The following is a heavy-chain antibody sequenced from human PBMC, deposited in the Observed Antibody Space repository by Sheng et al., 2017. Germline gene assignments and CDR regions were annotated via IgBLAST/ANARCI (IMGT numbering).Heavy chain of an antibody. J-gene: IGHJ5*02. CDR3: ARLDDYGDYGWFDP. CDR1: GGTFSSYT. D-gene: IGHD4-17*01. CDR2: IIPILGIA. V-gene: IGHV1-69*02. Sequence: QVQLVQSGAEVKKPGSSVKVSCKASGGTFSSYTISWVRQAPGQGLEWMGRIIPILGIANYAQKFQGRVTITADKSTSTAYMELSSLRSEDTAVYYCARLDDYGDYGWFDPWGQGTLVTVSS.